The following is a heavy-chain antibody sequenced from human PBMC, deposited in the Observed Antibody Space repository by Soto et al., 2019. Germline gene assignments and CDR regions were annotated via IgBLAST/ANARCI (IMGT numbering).Heavy chain of an antibody. CDR3: ARDEDYYGSGTYYNYGMDV. CDR2: IWYDGSNK. J-gene: IGHJ6*02. CDR1: GFTFSDDG. V-gene: IGHV3-33*01. D-gene: IGHD3-10*01. Sequence: QVQLVESGGGVVQPGRSLRLSCVASGFTFSDDGMHWVRQAPGKGLEWVAVIWYDGSNKYYGDSVKGRLTISRDNSKNTLYLQMNSLRAEDTAVYYCARDEDYYGSGTYYNYGMDVWGQGTTVTVSS.